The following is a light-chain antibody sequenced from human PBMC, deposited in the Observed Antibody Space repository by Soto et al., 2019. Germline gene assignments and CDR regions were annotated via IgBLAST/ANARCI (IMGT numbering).Light chain of an antibody. CDR1: SSDVGGYNF. V-gene: IGLV2-14*01. Sequence: QSVLTQPASVSGSPGQSITISCTGTSSDVGGYNFVSWYQLHPGKAPKLMIYEVTNRPSGVSSRFSGSKSGNTASLTISGLQPEAEADYCCSSYASSNIFLVGTGTKLTVL. CDR3: SSYASSNIFL. CDR2: EVT. J-gene: IGLJ1*01.